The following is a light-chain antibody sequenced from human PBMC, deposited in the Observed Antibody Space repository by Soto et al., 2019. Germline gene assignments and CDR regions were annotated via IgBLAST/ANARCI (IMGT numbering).Light chain of an antibody. CDR3: QQSYSIPYT. CDR1: QTISSN. J-gene: IGKJ2*01. V-gene: IGKV1-39*01. CDR2: AAS. Sequence: DIQMTQSASSLSASVGDRVTITCRASQTISSNLNWHQQKPGKAPKVLIYAASSLQSGVPSRFSGSGSATDFTLTISSLQPEDFATYYCQQSYSIPYTFGQGTKLEIK.